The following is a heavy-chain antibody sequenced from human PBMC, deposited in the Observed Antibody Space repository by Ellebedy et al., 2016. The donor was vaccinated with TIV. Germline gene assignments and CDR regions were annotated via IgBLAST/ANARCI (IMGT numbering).Heavy chain of an antibody. Sequence: GESLKISCAASGFTFSSYAMSWVRQAPGKGLEWVSTITTSGGGTYYADSVKGRFTFSRDNSKNTLYLQMNSLRAEDTAAYYCAKDVASATYLFDYWGQGTLVTVSS. CDR1: GFTFSSYA. CDR2: ITTSGGGT. V-gene: IGHV3-23*01. D-gene: IGHD6-19*01. CDR3: AKDVASATYLFDY. J-gene: IGHJ4*02.